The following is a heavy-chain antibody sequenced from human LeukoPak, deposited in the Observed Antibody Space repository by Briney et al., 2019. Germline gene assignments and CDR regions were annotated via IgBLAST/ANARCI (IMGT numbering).Heavy chain of an antibody. J-gene: IGHJ3*02. D-gene: IGHD2-21*01. V-gene: IGHV4-61*02. CDR3: ARVIVGGAFDI. CDR2: IYTSGST. CDR1: GYSISSGYY. Sequence: SETLSLTCTVSGYSISSGYYWGWIRQPAGKGLEWIGRIYTSGSTNYNPSLKSRVTISVDTSKNQFSLKLSSVTAADTAVYYCARVIVGGAFDIWGQGTMVTVSS.